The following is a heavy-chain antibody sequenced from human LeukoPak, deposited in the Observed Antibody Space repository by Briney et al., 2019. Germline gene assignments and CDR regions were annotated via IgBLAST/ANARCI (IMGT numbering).Heavy chain of an antibody. CDR2: IYYSGTI. CDR3: ARHEEEDGYNAKTFDY. D-gene: IGHD5-24*01. CDR1: GGSIGSSNYF. Sequence: SETLSLTCTVSGGSIGSSNYFWGWIRQTPGVGLEWIVSIYYSGTIYYNPSLKSRVTISVDTSKNQFSLRLRSVTAADTAVYYCARHEEEDGYNAKTFDYWGQGTLVTVS. J-gene: IGHJ4*02. V-gene: IGHV4-39*01.